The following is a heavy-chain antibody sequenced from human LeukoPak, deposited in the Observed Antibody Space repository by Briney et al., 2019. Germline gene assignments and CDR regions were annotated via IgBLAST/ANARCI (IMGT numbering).Heavy chain of an antibody. D-gene: IGHD3-3*01. J-gene: IGHJ3*02. CDR3: ARCLQGLTIFGVVLPDAFDI. CDR1: GGSISSYY. V-gene: IGHV4-59*01. Sequence: PSETLSLTCTVSGGSISSYYWSWIRQPPGKGLEWIGYIYYSGSTNYNPSLKSRVTISVDTSKNQFSLKLSSVTAADTAVYYCARCLQGLTIFGVVLPDAFDIWGQGTMVTVSS. CDR2: IYYSGST.